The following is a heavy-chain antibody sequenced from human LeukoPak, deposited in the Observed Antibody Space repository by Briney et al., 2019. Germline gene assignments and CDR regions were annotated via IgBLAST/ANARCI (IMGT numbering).Heavy chain of an antibody. Sequence: SETLSLTCTVSGGSISSYYWCWIRQPPGQGLEWIGYIYYSGSTNYNPSLKSRVTISVDTSKNQFSLKLSSVTAADTAVYYCARSGSSFFDYWGQGTLVTVSS. V-gene: IGHV4-59*01. CDR2: IYYSGST. D-gene: IGHD1-26*01. CDR3: ARSGSSFFDY. J-gene: IGHJ4*02. CDR1: GGSISSYY.